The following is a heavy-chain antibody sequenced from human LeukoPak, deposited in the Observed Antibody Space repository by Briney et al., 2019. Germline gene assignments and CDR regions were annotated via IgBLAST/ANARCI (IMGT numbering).Heavy chain of an antibody. CDR3: AVEGYCSGGRCYTDWFDS. V-gene: IGHV3-30-3*01. J-gene: IGHJ5*01. Sequence: PGGSLRLSCAASGFTFSSYAMHWVRQAPGKGLEWVAVISYDGSNKYYADSVKGRFTISRDNSKNMLYLQMNSLRAEDTAVYYCAVEGYCSGGRCYTDWFDSWGQGTLVTVSS. D-gene: IGHD2-15*01. CDR1: GFTFSSYA. CDR2: ISYDGSNK.